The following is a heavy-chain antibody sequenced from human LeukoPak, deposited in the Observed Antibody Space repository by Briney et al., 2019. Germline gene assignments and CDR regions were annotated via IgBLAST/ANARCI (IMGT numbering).Heavy chain of an antibody. CDR1: GYTFTSYA. D-gene: IGHD2-2*01. CDR3: ARDWEGYCSSTSCSKSN. CDR2: INTNTGNP. Sequence: ASVKVSCKASGYTFTSYAMNWVRQAPGQGLEWMGWINTNTGNPTYAQGFTGRFVFSLDTSVSTAYLQISSLKAEDTAVYCCARDWEGYCSSTSCSKSNWGQGTLVTVSS. J-gene: IGHJ4*02. V-gene: IGHV7-4-1*02.